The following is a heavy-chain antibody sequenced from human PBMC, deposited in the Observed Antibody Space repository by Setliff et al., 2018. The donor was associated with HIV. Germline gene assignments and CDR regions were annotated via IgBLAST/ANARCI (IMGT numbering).Heavy chain of an antibody. J-gene: IGHJ6*03. V-gene: IGHV3-43*01. D-gene: IGHD5-18*01. Sequence: GESLKISCAASGFTFDDYTMHWVRQAPGKGLEWVSLISWDGGSTYYADSVKGRFTISRDNSKNSLYLQMNSLRTEDTALYYCAKDHFDSYGPSSYMDVWGKGTTVTVSS. CDR2: ISWDGGST. CDR1: GFTFDDYT. CDR3: AKDHFDSYGPSSYMDV.